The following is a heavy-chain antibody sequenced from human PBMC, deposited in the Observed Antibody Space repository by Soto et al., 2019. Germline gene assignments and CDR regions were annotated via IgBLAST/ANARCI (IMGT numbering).Heavy chain of an antibody. CDR2: INTDGSDV. V-gene: IGHV3-74*03. D-gene: IGHD6-19*01. CDR1: ELTFSTSW. CDR3: ARGNIAVAVRGLFDY. J-gene: IGHJ4*02. Sequence: EVQLVESGGGLVQPGGSLRLSCIASELTFSTSWMHWVRQAPGKGPVWISRINTDGSDVTYADSVKGRFAVSRDNAKNTLYLQINSLRVEDTAVYFCARGNIAVAVRGLFDYWGQGPLVTDSS.